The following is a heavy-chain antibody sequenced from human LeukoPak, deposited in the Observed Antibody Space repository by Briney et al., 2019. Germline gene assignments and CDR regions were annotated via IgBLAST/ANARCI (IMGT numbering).Heavy chain of an antibody. V-gene: IGHV4-59*01. D-gene: IGHD3-9*01. CDR2: IYYSGST. CDR3: AREGEGYYDILTGYPIDGYFDI. Sequence: PSETLSLTCTVSGGSISSYYWSWIRQPPGKGLEWIGYIYYSGSTNYNPSLKSRATISVDTSKNQFSLKLSSVTAADTAVYYCAREGEGYYDILTGYPIDGYFDIWGQGTMVTVSS. J-gene: IGHJ3*02. CDR1: GGSISSYY.